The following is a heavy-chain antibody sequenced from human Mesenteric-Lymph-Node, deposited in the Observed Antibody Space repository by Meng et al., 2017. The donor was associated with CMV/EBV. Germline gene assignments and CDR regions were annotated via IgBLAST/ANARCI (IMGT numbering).Heavy chain of an antibody. V-gene: IGHV3-30*02. CDR1: EFTFSNYG. Sequence: GESLKISCAASEFTFSNYGMHWVRQAPGKGLEWVAFIRFDGSNKYYADSVKGRFTISRDNSKNTLYLQMNSLRAEDSAVYYCARRGGYGSGSYPPDYWGQGTLVTVSS. J-gene: IGHJ4*02. D-gene: IGHD3-10*01. CDR3: ARRGGYGSGSYPPDY. CDR2: IRFDGSNK.